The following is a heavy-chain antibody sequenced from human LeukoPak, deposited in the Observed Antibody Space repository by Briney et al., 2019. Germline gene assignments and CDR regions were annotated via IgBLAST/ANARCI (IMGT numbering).Heavy chain of an antibody. V-gene: IGHV1-69*04. J-gene: IGHJ4*02. Sequence: SVKVSCKASGGTFSSYAISWVRQAPGQGLEWMGRINPILGIANYAQKFQGRVTITADKSTSTAYMELSSLRSEDTAVYYCAREKATVTTLDYWGQGTLVTVSS. CDR3: AREKATVTTLDY. D-gene: IGHD4-17*01. CDR2: INPILGIA. CDR1: GGTFSSYA.